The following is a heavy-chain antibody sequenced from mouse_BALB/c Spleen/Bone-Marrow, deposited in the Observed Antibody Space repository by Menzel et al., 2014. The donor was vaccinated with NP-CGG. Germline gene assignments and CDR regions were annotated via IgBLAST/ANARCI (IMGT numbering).Heavy chain of an antibody. J-gene: IGHJ3*01. CDR2: IWGDGST. V-gene: IGHV2-3*01. CDR3: AKPVLSGRFAY. Sequence: VKLVESGPGLVSPSQHLSIPCTVSGFSLTSYGVSWVRQPPGKGLEWLGVIWGDGSTNFHSALKSRLSISKDNSKSQLFLKLNSLQTDDTATYYCAKPVLSGRFAYWGQGTLVTVSA. CDR1: GFSLTSYG.